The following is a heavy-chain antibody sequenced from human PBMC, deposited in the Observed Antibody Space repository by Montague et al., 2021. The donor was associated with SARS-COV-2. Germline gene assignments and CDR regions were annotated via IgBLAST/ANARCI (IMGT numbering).Heavy chain of an antibody. V-gene: IGHV4-4*07. CDR2: IYTSGST. J-gene: IGHJ6*02. CDR1: GGSISSYY. CDR3: ARVGVGTMVRGVIPAYYYYGMDV. Sequence: SETLSLTCTVSGGSISSYYWSWIRQPAGKGLKWIGRIYTSGSTNYNPSLKSRVTISVDTSKNQFSLRLSSVTAADTAVYYCARVGVGTMVRGVIPAYYYYGMDVWGQGTTVTVSS. D-gene: IGHD3-10*01.